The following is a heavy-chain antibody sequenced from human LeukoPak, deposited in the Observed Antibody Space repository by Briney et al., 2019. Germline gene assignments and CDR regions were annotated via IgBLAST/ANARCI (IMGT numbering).Heavy chain of an antibody. V-gene: IGHV1-2*02. J-gene: IGHJ4*02. CDR2: INPNSGGT. CDR3: ARDFGYSSSWYDDY. Sequence: ASVKVSCKASGGTFSSYAISWVRQAPGQGLEWMGWINPNSGGTNYAQKFQGRVTMTRDTSISTAYMELSRLRSDDTAVYYCARDFGYSSSWYDDYWGQGTLVTVSS. CDR1: GGTFSSYA. D-gene: IGHD6-13*01.